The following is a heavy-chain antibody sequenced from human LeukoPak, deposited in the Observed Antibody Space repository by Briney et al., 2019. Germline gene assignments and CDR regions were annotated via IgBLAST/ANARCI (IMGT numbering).Heavy chain of an antibody. D-gene: IGHD4-17*01. V-gene: IGHV1-69*05. CDR2: IIPIFGTA. CDR1: GGTFSSYS. J-gene: IGHJ4*02. Sequence: SVKVSCEPSGGTFSSYSISWVRQAPGQGLEWMGRIIPIFGTANYAQKFQGRVTITTDESTSTAYMELSSMRSEDTAVYYCASSGRSMTTVTYDDYWGQGTLVTVSS. CDR3: ASSGRSMTTVTYDDY.